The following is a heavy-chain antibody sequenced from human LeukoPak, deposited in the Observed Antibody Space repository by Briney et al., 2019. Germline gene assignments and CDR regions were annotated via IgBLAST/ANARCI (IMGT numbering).Heavy chain of an antibody. CDR2: INTDGSVT. CDR1: GFTFSPYW. CDR3: ARALNLLTNYYYYGVDV. D-gene: IGHD3-9*01. V-gene: IGHV3-74*01. J-gene: IGHJ6*02. Sequence: PGGSLRLSCAASGFTFSPYWMHWVRQAPGKGLVWVSHINTDGSVTRHADSVKGRFTISRDNAKNTLYLQMNSLRAEDTAVYYCARALNLLTNYYYYGVDVWGQGTTVTVSS.